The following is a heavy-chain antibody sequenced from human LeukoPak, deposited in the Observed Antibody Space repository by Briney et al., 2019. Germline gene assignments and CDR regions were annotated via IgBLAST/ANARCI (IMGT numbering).Heavy chain of an antibody. D-gene: IGHD6-13*01. CDR1: GYTFTSYG. Sequence: ASVKVSCKASGYTFTSYGISWVRQAPGQGLEWMGWISAYNGNTNYAQKLQGRVTMTTDTSTSTAYMELRSLRSDDTAVYYCAGIASSSWYLGYFDYWGQGTLVTVSS. CDR3: AGIASSSWYLGYFDY. CDR2: ISAYNGNT. V-gene: IGHV1-18*01. J-gene: IGHJ4*02.